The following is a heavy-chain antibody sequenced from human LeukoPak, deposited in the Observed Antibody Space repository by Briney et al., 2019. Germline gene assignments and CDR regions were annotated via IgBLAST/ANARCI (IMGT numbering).Heavy chain of an antibody. J-gene: IGHJ4*02. V-gene: IGHV1-8*01. CDR2: MNPNSGNT. CDR1: GYTFTSYD. Sequence: GASVKVSCKASGYTFTSYDINWVRQATGQGLEWMGWMNPNSGNTGYAQKFQGRVTMTRNTSISTAYMELSSLRSEDTAVYYCARASGEAAAGVSDYWGQGTLVTVSS. CDR3: ARASGEAAAGVSDY. D-gene: IGHD6-13*01.